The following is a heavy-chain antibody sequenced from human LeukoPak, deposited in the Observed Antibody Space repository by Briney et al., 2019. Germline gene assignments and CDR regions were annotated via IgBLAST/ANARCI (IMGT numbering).Heavy chain of an antibody. CDR2: IYYSGST. J-gene: IGHJ4*02. D-gene: IGHD5-12*01. CDR1: GGSISSSSYY. Sequence: SETLSLTCTVSGGSISSSSYYWSWIRQPPGKGLEWIGYIYYSGSTNYNPSLKSRVTISVDTSKNRFSLKLSSVTAADTAVYYCARGVQSGPPDYWGQGTLVTVSS. CDR3: ARGVQSGPPDY. V-gene: IGHV4-61*01.